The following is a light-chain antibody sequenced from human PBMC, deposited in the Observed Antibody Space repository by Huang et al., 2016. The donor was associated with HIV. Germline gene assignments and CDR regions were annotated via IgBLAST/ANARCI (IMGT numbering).Light chain of an antibody. CDR2: GAS. J-gene: IGKJ4*01. CDR3: QHYSNWPPLT. V-gene: IGKV3-15*01. CDR1: QSICTN. Sequence: IILTQSPATLSVSPGEGATLSCRASQSICTNLAWYQQGPGQAPRLLVYGASTRATGVPVRFSGSGSGTQFNLTLSSLQSEDFATYYCQHYSNWPPLTFGGGTKVDI.